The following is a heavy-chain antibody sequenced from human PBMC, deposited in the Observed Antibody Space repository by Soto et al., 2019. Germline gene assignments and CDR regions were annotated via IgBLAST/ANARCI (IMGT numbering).Heavy chain of an antibody. J-gene: IGHJ2*01. CDR2: ISYDGSNK. CDR3: AKDRGGITGTTNWYFDL. V-gene: IGHV3-30*18. Sequence: QVQLVESGGGVVQPGRSLRLSCAASGFTFSSYGMHWVRQAPGKGLEWVAVISYDGSNKYYADSVKGRFTISRDNSNNTLYLQMNSLRAEDKAVYYWAKDRGGITGTTNWYFDLWGRGTLVTVSS. CDR1: GFTFSSYG. D-gene: IGHD1-20*01.